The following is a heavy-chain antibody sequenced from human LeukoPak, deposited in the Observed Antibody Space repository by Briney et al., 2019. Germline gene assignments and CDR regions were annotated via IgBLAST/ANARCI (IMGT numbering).Heavy chain of an antibody. V-gene: IGHV3-66*02. CDR1: GFTVSSNY. CDR3: AREPLPQDYYDSSGYYENAFDI. Sequence: GGSLRLSCAASGFTVSSNYMSWVRQAPGKGLEWVSVIYSGGSTYYADSVKGRFSVSRDNSKNTLYLQMNSLRAEDTAVYYCAREPLPQDYYDSSGYYENAFDIWGQGTMVTVSS. J-gene: IGHJ3*02. CDR2: IYSGGST. D-gene: IGHD3-22*01.